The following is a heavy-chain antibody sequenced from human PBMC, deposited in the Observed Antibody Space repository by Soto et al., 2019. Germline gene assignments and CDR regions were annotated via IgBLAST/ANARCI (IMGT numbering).Heavy chain of an antibody. CDR2: IYSGGST. D-gene: IGHD2-2*01. J-gene: IGHJ6*02. Sequence: EVQLVESGGGLVQPGGSLRLSCAASGFTVSSNYMSWVRQAPGKGLEWVSVIYSGGSTYYADSVKGRFTISRDNSKNTLYLKMNSLRAEGAAVYYCARDVQLSSGMDVWGQGTTVTVSS. V-gene: IGHV3-66*01. CDR1: GFTVSSNY. CDR3: ARDVQLSSGMDV.